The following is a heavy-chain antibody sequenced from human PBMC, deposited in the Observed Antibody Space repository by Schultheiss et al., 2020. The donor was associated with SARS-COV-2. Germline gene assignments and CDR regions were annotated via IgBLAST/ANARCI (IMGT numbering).Heavy chain of an antibody. V-gene: IGHV4-59*12. CDR1: GGSISSYY. CDR2: IYYSGST. J-gene: IGHJ4*02. Sequence: SQTLSLTCTVSGGSISSYYWSWIRQPPGKGLEWIGYIYYSGSTNYNPSLKSRVTISVDTSKNQFSLKLGSVTAADTAVYYCARGIATVYGYWGQGTLVTVSS. D-gene: IGHD6-13*01. CDR3: ARGIATVYGY.